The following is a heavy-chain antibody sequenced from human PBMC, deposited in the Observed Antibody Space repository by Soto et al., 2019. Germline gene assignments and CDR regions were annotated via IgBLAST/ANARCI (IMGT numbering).Heavy chain of an antibody. J-gene: IGHJ6*02. CDR1: GYTLTELS. CDR3: ATAGGYDILTGVDYYGMDV. CDR2: FDPEDGET. D-gene: IGHD3-9*01. Sequence: ASVNVSCKVSGYTLTELSMHWVLQAPGKGLEWMGGFDPEDGETIYAQKFQGRVTMTEDTSTDTAYMELSSLRSEDTAVYYCATAGGYDILTGVDYYGMDVWGQGTTVTVSS. V-gene: IGHV1-24*01.